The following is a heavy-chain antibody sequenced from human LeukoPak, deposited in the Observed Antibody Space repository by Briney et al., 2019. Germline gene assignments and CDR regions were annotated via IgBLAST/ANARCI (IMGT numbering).Heavy chain of an antibody. Sequence: VASVKVSCKASGYTFTGYYMHWVRQAPGQGLEWMGRINPNSGGTNYAQKFQGRVTMTRDTSISTAYMELSRLRSDDTAVYYCARDRYCSSTSCPRGGLDYWGQGTLVTVSS. CDR3: ARDRYCSSTSCPRGGLDY. J-gene: IGHJ4*02. D-gene: IGHD2-2*01. CDR2: INPNSGGT. CDR1: GYTFTGYY. V-gene: IGHV1-2*06.